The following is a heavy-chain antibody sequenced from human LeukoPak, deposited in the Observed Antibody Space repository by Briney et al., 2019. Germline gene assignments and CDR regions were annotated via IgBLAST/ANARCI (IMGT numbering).Heavy chain of an antibody. V-gene: IGHV2-5*01. J-gene: IGHJ5*02. CDR1: GFSLSSSGVG. Sequence: SGPTLVKPTQTLTLTCTFSGFSLSSSGVGMGWIRQPPGRALEWLALIYWNADKRYNSALKSRLAITKDTSKNQVVLTMTNMDPVDTATYYCARLIRFAESYNWFDPWGQGTLVTVSS. CDR2: IYWNADK. CDR3: ARLIRFAESYNWFDP. D-gene: IGHD3-10*01.